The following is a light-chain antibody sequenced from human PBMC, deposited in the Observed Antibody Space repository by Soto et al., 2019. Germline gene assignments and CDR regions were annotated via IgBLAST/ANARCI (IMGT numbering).Light chain of an antibody. J-gene: IGKJ1*01. CDR1: QSVSSN. CDR2: GAS. CDR3: QQYNSWRS. V-gene: IGKV3-15*01. Sequence: EIVMTQSPATLSVSPGERATLSCRASQSVSSNLAWYQQKPGQAPRLLIYGASTRATAIPARFSGSGSGTDFTISSSSLQSEEFGFYYCQQYNSWRSFGQGTKVESK.